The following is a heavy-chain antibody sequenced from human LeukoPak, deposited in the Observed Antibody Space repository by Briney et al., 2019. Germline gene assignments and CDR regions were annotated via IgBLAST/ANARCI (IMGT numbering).Heavy chain of an antibody. CDR1: GGSITGYY. J-gene: IGHJ4*02. CDR3: ASQFYYDSRGYPAFDY. D-gene: IGHD3-22*01. CDR2: MHYSGTT. Sequence: PSETLSLTCSVSGGSITGYYWSWLRQPPGKGMEWIGYMHYSGTTIYNPSLKSRVTISVDTSKKQFSLKLSSVTASDTAVYYCASQFYYDSRGYPAFDYWGQGTLVTVSS. V-gene: IGHV4-59*08.